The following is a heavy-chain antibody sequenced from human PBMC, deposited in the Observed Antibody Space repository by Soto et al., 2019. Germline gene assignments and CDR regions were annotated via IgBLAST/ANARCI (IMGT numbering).Heavy chain of an antibody. CDR2: IWFDGSNR. CDR3: ARQGDSSGYPFYFDS. Sequence: GGSLRLSCAASGFSFGKFAMHWVRQAPGKGLECVAVIWFDGSNRDYADSVKGRFIVSRDNSENTLSLQMNNLRAEDTGVYYCARQGDSSGYPFYFDSWGQGTVVTVSS. J-gene: IGHJ4*02. D-gene: IGHD3-22*01. CDR1: GFSFGKFA. V-gene: IGHV3-33*01.